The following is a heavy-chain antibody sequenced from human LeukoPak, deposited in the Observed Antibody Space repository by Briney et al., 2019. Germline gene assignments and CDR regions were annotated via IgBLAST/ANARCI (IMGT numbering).Heavy chain of an antibody. J-gene: IGHJ4*02. CDR3: AGGPPLSPGDFGSGGYYYFDY. D-gene: IGHD3-22*01. Sequence: SETLSLTCVVSGGSFSGYYWTWIRQPPGKGLEWIGEINHSGSTNYSPSLKSRVTMSINTPANQFSLRLTSVTAADTALYYCAGGPPLSPGDFGSGGYYYFDYWGQGILVTVSS. V-gene: IGHV4-34*01. CDR2: INHSGST. CDR1: GGSFSGYY.